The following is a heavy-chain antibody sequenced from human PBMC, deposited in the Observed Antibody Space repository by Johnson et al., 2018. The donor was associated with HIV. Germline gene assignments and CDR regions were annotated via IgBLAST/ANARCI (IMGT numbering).Heavy chain of an antibody. CDR3: ANDFWSGSGI. D-gene: IGHD3-3*01. Sequence: QVQLVESGGGVVQPGGSLRLSCAASGFTFSSYAMHWVRQAPGKGLEWVSVISYDGSNKYYAYSVKGRFTIYRDNSKSTLYLQMNSLRAEDTAVYYCANDFWSGSGIWGQGTMVTVSS. J-gene: IGHJ3*02. CDR2: ISYDGSNK. CDR1: GFTFSSYA. V-gene: IGHV3-30*04.